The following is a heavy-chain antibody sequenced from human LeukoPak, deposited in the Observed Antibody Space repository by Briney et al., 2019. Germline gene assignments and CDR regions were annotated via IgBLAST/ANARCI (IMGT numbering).Heavy chain of an antibody. CDR1: GGSISSGSYY. Sequence: SETLSPTCTVSGGSISSGSYYWSWIRQPAGKGLEWIGRIYTCGSTNYNPSLKSRVTISVDTSKNQFSLKLSSVTAADTAVYYCARDGGYNHPLGYWGQGTLVTVSS. CDR2: IYTCGST. D-gene: IGHD5-24*01. CDR3: ARDGGYNHPLGY. V-gene: IGHV4-61*02. J-gene: IGHJ4*02.